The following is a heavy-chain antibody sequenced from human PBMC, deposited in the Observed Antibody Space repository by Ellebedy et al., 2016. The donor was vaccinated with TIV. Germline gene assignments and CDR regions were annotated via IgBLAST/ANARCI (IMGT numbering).Heavy chain of an antibody. D-gene: IGHD1-20*01. CDR2: IWLDTSYI. Sequence: GGSLRLSCAVSGFPFNSYAMHWVRQAPGKGLEWVAVIWLDTSYIYYRDSVKGRFTISRDNSKSTLYLQMNSLRAEDTAVYCCARDRGITGTGAFDYWGQGTLVTVSS. J-gene: IGHJ4*02. V-gene: IGHV3-33*08. CDR3: ARDRGITGTGAFDY. CDR1: GFPFNSYA.